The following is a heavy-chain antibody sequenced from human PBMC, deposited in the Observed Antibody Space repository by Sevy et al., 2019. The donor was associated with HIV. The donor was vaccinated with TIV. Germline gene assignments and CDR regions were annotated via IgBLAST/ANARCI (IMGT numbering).Heavy chain of an antibody. Sequence: GGSLRLSCSASGFTFSSYAMHWVRQAPGKGLEYVSAISSNGGSTYYADSVKGRFTISRDNSKNTLYLQMSSLRAEDTAVYYCVKEQEGSGYSRVPFDYWGQGTLVTVSS. CDR3: VKEQEGSGYSRVPFDY. V-gene: IGHV3-64D*06. J-gene: IGHJ4*02. D-gene: IGHD6-13*01. CDR1: GFTFSSYA. CDR2: ISSNGGST.